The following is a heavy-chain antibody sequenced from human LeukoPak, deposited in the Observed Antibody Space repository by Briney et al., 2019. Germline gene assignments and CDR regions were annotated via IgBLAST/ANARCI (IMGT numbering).Heavy chain of an antibody. D-gene: IGHD3-3*01. CDR1: GGSISSGSYY. CDR2: IYTSGST. V-gene: IGHV4-61*02. CDR3: ARELGENYDFWSGYYTLDY. Sequence: PSETLSLTCTVSGGSISSGSYYWSSIRQPAGKGLEWIGRIYTSGSTNYNPSLKSRVTISVDTSKNQFSLKLSSVTAADTAVYYCARELGENYDFWSGYYTLDYWGQGTLVTVSS. J-gene: IGHJ4*02.